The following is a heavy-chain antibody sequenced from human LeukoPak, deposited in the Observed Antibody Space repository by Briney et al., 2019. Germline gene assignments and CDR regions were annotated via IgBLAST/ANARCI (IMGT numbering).Heavy chain of an antibody. D-gene: IGHD6-13*01. CDR2: IYTSGST. J-gene: IGHJ5*02. V-gene: IGHV4-4*07. CDR1: GGSISSYY. Sequence: SETLSLTCAVSGGSISSYYWSWIRQPAGKGLEWIGRIYTSGSTNYNPSLKSRVTMSVDTSKNQFSLKLSSVTAADTAVYYCAREFIAAAGTSWFDPWGQGTLVTVSS. CDR3: AREFIAAAGTSWFDP.